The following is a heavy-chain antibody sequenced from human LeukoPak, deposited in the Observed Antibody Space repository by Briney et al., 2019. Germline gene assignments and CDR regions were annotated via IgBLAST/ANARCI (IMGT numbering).Heavy chain of an antibody. V-gene: IGHV4-39*07. CDR3: ARVIWNYFDY. D-gene: IGHD2-15*01. Sequence: PSETLSLTCTVSGGSISSGTYYWGWIRQPPGKGLEWIGEINHSGSTNYNPSLKSRVTISVDTSKNQFSLKLSSVTAADTAVYYCARVIWNYFDYWGQGTLVTVSS. J-gene: IGHJ4*02. CDR1: GGSISSGTYY. CDR2: INHSGST.